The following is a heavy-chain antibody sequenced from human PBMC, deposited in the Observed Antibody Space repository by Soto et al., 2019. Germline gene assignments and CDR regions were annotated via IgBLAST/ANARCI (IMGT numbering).Heavy chain of an antibody. Sequence: ASVKVSCKASGYTFTSYGISWVRQAPGQGLEWMGWISAYNGNTNYAQKLQGRVTMTTDTSTSTAYMELRSLRSDDTAVYYCARGGVTYYYDSSGYYCTFDYWGQGTLVTVSS. J-gene: IGHJ4*02. D-gene: IGHD3-22*01. CDR1: GYTFTSYG. V-gene: IGHV1-18*01. CDR3: ARGGVTYYYDSSGYYCTFDY. CDR2: ISAYNGNT.